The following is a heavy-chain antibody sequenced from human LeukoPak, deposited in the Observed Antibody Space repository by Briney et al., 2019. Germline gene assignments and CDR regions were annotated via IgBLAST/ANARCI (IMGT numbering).Heavy chain of an antibody. Sequence: GGSLRLSCEATGFTFSFSRHWVHWVRQTPGKGLVWLSRINSDGRSTTYVDSVKGRFTISRDNAKNTLYLQMNSLRAEDTAVYYCASSFLTTVTTDDYWGQGTLVTVSS. D-gene: IGHD4-17*01. CDR3: ASSFLTTVTTDDY. V-gene: IGHV3-74*01. CDR2: INSDGRST. CDR1: GFTFSFSRHW. J-gene: IGHJ4*02.